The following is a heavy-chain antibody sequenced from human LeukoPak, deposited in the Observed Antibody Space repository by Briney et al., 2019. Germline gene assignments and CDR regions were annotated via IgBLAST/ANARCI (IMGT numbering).Heavy chain of an antibody. CDR1: GYTLTEVS. CDR2: FHPKDDET. Sequence: ASGKVSCKVSGYTLTEVSMHWVRQAPGKGLEWMGGFHPKDDETIYAPRFQGRVTMTEDTSTDTAYMELNSLTSEDTAVYYCARHGGITIFGVAQPGGAFDIWGQGTMVTVSS. D-gene: IGHD3-3*01. J-gene: IGHJ3*02. CDR3: ARHGGITIFGVAQPGGAFDI. V-gene: IGHV1-24*01.